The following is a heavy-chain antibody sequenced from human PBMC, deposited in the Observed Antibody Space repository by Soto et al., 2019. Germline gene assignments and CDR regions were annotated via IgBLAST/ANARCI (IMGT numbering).Heavy chain of an antibody. CDR1: GYTFTSYG. CDR3: ARDSTYSSSWYSSYYYSYGMDV. J-gene: IGHJ6*02. V-gene: IGHV1-18*04. D-gene: IGHD6-13*01. Sequence: QVQLVQSGAEVKKPGASVKVSCKASGYTFTSYGISWVRQAPGQGLEWMGWISAYNGNTNYAQKLQGRVTMTTDTSTSTAYMERRSLRSDDTAVYYCARDSTYSSSWYSSYYYSYGMDVWGQGTTVTVSS. CDR2: ISAYNGNT.